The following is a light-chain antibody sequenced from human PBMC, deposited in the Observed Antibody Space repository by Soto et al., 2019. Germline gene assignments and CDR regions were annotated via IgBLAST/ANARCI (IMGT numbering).Light chain of an antibody. CDR1: QSVLYSSNNKNY. J-gene: IGKJ3*01. CDR2: WAS. CDR3: KKYYSIPLS. Sequence: DIVMTQSPDSLAVSLGERATINCKSSQSVLYSSNNKNYLAWYQQKLGQPPKLLIYWASTRESGVPDRFSGRGFGTDFTLTISTLQAEDVAVYYCKKYYSIPLSSGPGTKGDIK. V-gene: IGKV4-1*01.